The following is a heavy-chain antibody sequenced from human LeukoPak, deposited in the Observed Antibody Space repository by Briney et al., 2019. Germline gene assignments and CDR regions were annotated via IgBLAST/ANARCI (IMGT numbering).Heavy chain of an antibody. CDR3: ARGMVTAYYYDSSGYYPNDY. Sequence: ASVKVSCKASGHIFTSYGVTWVRQAPGQGLEWMGWISVYNGNTNYAQKLQGRVTMTTDISTSTAYMELRSLRSGDTAVYYCARGMVTAYYYDSSGYYPNDYWGQGTLVTVSS. CDR1: GHIFTSYG. J-gene: IGHJ4*02. V-gene: IGHV1-18*01. CDR2: ISVYNGNT. D-gene: IGHD3-22*01.